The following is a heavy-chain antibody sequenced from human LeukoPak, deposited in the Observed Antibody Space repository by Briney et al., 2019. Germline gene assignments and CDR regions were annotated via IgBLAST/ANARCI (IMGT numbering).Heavy chain of an antibody. D-gene: IGHD6-13*01. J-gene: IGHJ4*02. Sequence: PGGSLRLSCTASGFTLSSYSMTWVRQAPGKRLEWVSSISSGGSYIYYVDSVKGRFTTSRDNARNSLYLQMNSLRAEDTAVYYCARDPTVAEAWWGQGTQVTVSS. V-gene: IGHV3-21*01. CDR1: GFTLSSYS. CDR2: ISSGGSYI. CDR3: ARDPTVAEAW.